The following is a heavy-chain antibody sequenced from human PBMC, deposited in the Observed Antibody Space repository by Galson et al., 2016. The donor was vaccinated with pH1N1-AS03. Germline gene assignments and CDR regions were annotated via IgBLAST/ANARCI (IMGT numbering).Heavy chain of an antibody. CDR3: ERSIVGRFTYYLDK. J-gene: IGHJ4*02. D-gene: IGHD1-26*01. Sequence: SLRLSCAAFGFILRNYDMHWVRQAPGKGLEWVANIKEDGSEKYFVASVKGRFTISRDNAKNSLYLQMNSLRAEDTAVYYCERSIVGRFTYYLDKWGQGTLVTVSS. CDR1: GFILRNYD. CDR2: IKEDGSEK. V-gene: IGHV3-7*01.